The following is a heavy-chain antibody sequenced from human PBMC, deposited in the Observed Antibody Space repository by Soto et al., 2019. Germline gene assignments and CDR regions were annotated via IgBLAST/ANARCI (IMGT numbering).Heavy chain of an antibody. CDR3: ARYTLDIVVLPVQGP. Sequence: GESLKISCKGSGYSFASYLLRCVRQMPWKGLERMVRIDPSDSYTNYSPSFQGHGTISADKPISTAYVQWRSLKASDTAMYYCARYTLDIVVLPVQGPWGQGTLVIGSS. V-gene: IGHV5-10-1*01. CDR2: IDPSDSYT. J-gene: IGHJ5*02. CDR1: GYSFASYL. D-gene: IGHD2-2*03.